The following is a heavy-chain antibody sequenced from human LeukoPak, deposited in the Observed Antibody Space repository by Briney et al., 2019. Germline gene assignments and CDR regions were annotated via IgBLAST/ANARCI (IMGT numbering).Heavy chain of an antibody. D-gene: IGHD6-19*01. CDR2: ISSNGGST. CDR1: GFTFSAYA. J-gene: IGHJ4*02. V-gene: IGHV3-64D*06. Sequence: GSLRLFCSASGFTFSAYAMHWVRQASGKGLEYVSAISSNGGSTYYADSVKGRFTISRDNSRNTLYLRMSSLRVEDTAVYYCWVPIAVAGLEGIDYWGQGTLVTVSS. CDR3: WVPIAVAGLEGIDY.